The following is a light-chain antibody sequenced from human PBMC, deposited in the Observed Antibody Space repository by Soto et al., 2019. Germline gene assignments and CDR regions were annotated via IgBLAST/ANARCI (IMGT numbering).Light chain of an antibody. CDR3: QSYDTTLSARYV. V-gene: IGLV1-40*01. J-gene: IGLJ1*01. CDR2: GNN. Sequence: QSVLTQPPSVSGAPGQRVTISCTGSSSNIGANYDVHWYQQRPGTAPKLLIFGNNNRPSGVPDRFSGSKSGTSASLAITGLQAEDEGDYYCQSYDTTLSARYVFGTGTNVTVL. CDR1: SSNIGANYD.